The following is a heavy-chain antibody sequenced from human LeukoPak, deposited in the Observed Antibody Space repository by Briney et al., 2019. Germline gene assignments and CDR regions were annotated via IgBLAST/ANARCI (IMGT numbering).Heavy chain of an antibody. CDR3: GVVVPAAIGDAFDI. D-gene: IGHD2-2*02. CDR2: IYHSGST. Sequence: PLETLSLTCTVSGGSISSGGYYWSWIRQPPGKGLEWIGYIYHSGSTYYNPSLKSRVTISVDRSKNQFSLKLSSVTAADTAVYYCGVVVPAAIGDAFDIWGQGTMVTVSS. CDR1: GGSISSGGYY. J-gene: IGHJ3*02. V-gene: IGHV4-30-2*01.